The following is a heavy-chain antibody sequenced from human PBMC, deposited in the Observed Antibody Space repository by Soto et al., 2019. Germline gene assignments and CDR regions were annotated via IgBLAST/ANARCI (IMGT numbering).Heavy chain of an antibody. Sequence: GSLRLSCAASGFTFSDYYMSWIRQAPGKGLEWVSYISSSGSTIYYADSVKGRFTISRDNAKNSLYLQMNSLRAEDTAVYYCASYDFWSGYYHYYYYMDVWGKGTTVTVSS. D-gene: IGHD3-3*01. V-gene: IGHV3-11*01. CDR1: GFTFSDYY. CDR2: ISSSGSTI. CDR3: ASYDFWSGYYHYYYYMDV. J-gene: IGHJ6*03.